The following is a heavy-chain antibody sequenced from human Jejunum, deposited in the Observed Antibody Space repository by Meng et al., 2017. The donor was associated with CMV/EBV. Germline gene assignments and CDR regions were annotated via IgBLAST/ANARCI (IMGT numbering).Heavy chain of an antibody. CDR2: IGYDGSGE. Sequence: SGFEFIRYGMRWVRQAPGKGLEWVAIIGYDGSGEEFGDSVKGRFTISRDNSKTTLYLQMIGLTPEDTAVYHCASGQWLEHYLNSWGQGTLVTVSS. D-gene: IGHD6-19*01. CDR1: GFEFIRYG. J-gene: IGHJ4*02. CDR3: ASGQWLEHYLNS. V-gene: IGHV3-30*02.